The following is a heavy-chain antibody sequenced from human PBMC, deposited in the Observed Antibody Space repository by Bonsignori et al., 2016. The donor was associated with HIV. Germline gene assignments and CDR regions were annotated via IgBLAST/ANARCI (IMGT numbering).Heavy chain of an antibody. CDR1: GGSLSGYY. Sequence: SETLSLTCAVYGGSLSGYYWSWIRQPPGKGLEWIGEINHSGSTNYNPSLKSRVTISIDTSKNQFSLKLSSVTAADTAVYYCARGRSWIHLKCFDPWGQGTLVTVSS. D-gene: IGHD5-18*01. CDR3: ARGRSWIHLKCFDP. V-gene: IGHV4-34*01. CDR2: INHSGST. J-gene: IGHJ5*02.